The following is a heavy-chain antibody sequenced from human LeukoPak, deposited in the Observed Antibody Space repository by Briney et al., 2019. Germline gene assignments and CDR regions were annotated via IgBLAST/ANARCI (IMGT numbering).Heavy chain of an antibody. V-gene: IGHV3-21*01. D-gene: IGHD5-24*01. CDR2: ISSSSSYI. CDR3: ARDLDGYNYALDY. J-gene: IGHJ4*02. Sequence: GGPLRLSCAASGFTFSSYSMNWVRQAPGKGLEWVSSISSSSSYIFYADSVKGRFTISRDNAKNSLYLQMHSLRAEDTAVYYCARDLDGYNYALDYWGQGTLVTVSS. CDR1: GFTFSSYS.